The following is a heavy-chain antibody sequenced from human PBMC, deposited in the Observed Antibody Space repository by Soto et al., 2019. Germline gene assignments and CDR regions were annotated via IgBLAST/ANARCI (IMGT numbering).Heavy chain of an antibody. CDR3: ARSTYSDYRNYFDY. CDR1: GNSFTNYW. J-gene: IGHJ4*02. Sequence: PGESLKISCKGSGNSFTNYWIGWVRQMPGRGLEWMGIIYPGDSDTRYSPSFQGQVTISADKSINTAYLHWSSLRASDTAMYYCARSTYSDYRNYFDYWGQGTLVTVSS. V-gene: IGHV5-51*01. CDR2: IYPGDSDT. D-gene: IGHD4-17*01.